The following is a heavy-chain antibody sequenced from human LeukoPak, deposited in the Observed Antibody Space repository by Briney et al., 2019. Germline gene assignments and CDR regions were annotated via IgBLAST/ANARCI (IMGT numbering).Heavy chain of an antibody. CDR3: ARSMTTVTTFDY. CDR1: RFTVSSNY. Sequence: GGSLRLSCAASRFTVSSNYMSWVRQAPGKGLEWVSVIYSGGSTYYADSVKGRFTISRDNSKNTLYLQMNSLRAEDTAVYYCARSMTTVTTFDYWGQGTLVTVSS. D-gene: IGHD4-11*01. J-gene: IGHJ4*02. CDR2: IYSGGST. V-gene: IGHV3-53*01.